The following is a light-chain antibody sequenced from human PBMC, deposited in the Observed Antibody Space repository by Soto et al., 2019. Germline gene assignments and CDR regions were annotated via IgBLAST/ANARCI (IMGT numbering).Light chain of an antibody. J-gene: IGLJ1*01. CDR2: EVS. CDR1: SSDVGGYNY. Sequence: QSVLTQPPSASGSPGQSVTISCTGTSSDVGGYNYVSWFQQHPDKAPKLMIYEVSNRPSGVSNRFSGSKSGNTASLTISGLQAEDEADYYCNSYTTSSTWVFGTGTKLTVL. CDR3: NSYTTSSTWV. V-gene: IGLV2-14*01.